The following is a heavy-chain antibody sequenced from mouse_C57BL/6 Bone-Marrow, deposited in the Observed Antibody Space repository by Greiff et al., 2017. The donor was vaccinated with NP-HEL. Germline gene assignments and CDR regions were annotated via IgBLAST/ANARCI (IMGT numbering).Heavy chain of an antibody. CDR2: IDPENGDT. CDR1: GFNIKDDY. J-gene: IGHJ4*01. D-gene: IGHD1-1*01. Sequence: VQLQQSGAELVRPGASVKLSCTVSGFNIKDDYMHWVKQRPEQGLEWIGWIDPENGDTEYASHFQGKATLPADTSSNTAYLQLSSLTSEDTAVYYCTAGGSSPYAMDYWGQGTSVTVSS. CDR3: TAGGSSPYAMDY. V-gene: IGHV14-4*01.